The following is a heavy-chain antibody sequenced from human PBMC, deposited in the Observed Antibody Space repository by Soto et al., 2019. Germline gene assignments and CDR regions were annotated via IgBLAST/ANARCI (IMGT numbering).Heavy chain of an antibody. Sequence: QVQLVQSGAEVKKPGASVKVSCKASGYTFTGYYMHWVRQAPGQGLEWMGWINPNSGGTNYAQKFQGWVTMTRDTSISTAYMELSRLRSDDTAVYYCARTAYGGGYYSGMDVWGQGTTVTVSS. J-gene: IGHJ6*02. D-gene: IGHD1-26*01. CDR1: GYTFTGYY. CDR2: INPNSGGT. CDR3: ARTAYGGGYYSGMDV. V-gene: IGHV1-2*04.